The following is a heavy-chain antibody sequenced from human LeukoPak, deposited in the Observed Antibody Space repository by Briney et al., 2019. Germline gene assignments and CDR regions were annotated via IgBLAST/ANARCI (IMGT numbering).Heavy chain of an antibody. D-gene: IGHD3-10*01. V-gene: IGHV4-30-4*01. CDR3: APGGYYGSGSYPQ. CDR2: IYYSGST. Sequence: PSETLSLTCTVSGGSISSGDYYWSWIRQPPGKGLEWIGYIYYSGSTYYNPSLKSRVTISVDTSKNQFSLKLSSVTAAETAVYYCAPGGYYGSGSYPQWGQGTLVTVSS. CDR1: GGSISSGDYY. J-gene: IGHJ4*02.